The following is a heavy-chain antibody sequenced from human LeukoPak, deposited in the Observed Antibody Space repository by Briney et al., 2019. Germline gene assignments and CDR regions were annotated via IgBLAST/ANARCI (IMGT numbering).Heavy chain of an antibody. CDR3: AKGPLATVVIPDAFDI. J-gene: IGHJ3*02. V-gene: IGHV3-23*01. CDR1: GFTFSSYA. D-gene: IGHD4-23*01. Sequence: PGGSLRLSCAASGFTFSSYAMSWVRQAPGKGLEWVSAISGSGGSTYYADSVKGRFTISRDNSKSTLYLQMNSLRAEDTAVYYCAKGPLATVVIPDAFDIWGQGTMVTVSS. CDR2: ISGSGGST.